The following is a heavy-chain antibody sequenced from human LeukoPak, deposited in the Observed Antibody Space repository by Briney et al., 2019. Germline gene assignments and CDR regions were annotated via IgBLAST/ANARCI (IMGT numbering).Heavy chain of an antibody. D-gene: IGHD3-10*01. CDR3: AKSNGYGLVDI. V-gene: IGHV4-4*02. CDR2: IYRTGSS. Sequence: SGTLSLTCAVSGGSVSTTSWWSWVRQPPGKGLEWIGEIYRTGSSNYNPSLKSRVTISIDNSKNQFSLRLNSVTAADTAVYYCAKSNGYGLVDIWGQGTMVTVSS. J-gene: IGHJ3*02. CDR1: GGSVSTTSW.